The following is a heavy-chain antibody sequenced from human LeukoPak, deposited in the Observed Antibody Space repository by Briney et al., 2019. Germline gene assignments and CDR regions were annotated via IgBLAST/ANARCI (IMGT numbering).Heavy chain of an antibody. J-gene: IGHJ6*01. CDR2: INHSGST. D-gene: IGHD2-8*01. Sequence: SETLSLTCAVYGGSFSGYCWSWIRQPPGKGLEWIGEINHSGSTNYNPSLKSRLTISVDTSKNQFSLKLSSVTAADTAVYYCARAYGYYYYYGMDVWGQGTTVTVSS. V-gene: IGHV4-34*01. CDR1: GGSFSGYC. CDR3: ARAYGYYYYYGMDV.